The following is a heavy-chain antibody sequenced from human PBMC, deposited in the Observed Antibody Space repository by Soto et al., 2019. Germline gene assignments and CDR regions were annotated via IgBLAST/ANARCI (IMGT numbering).Heavy chain of an antibody. D-gene: IGHD3-22*01. CDR2: ISYDGNKK. CDR3: ASGEYYYDTTGNFDY. CDR1: GFTFSSFS. J-gene: IGHJ4*02. Sequence: QVKLVESGGGVVQPGRSLRLSCAASGFTFSSFSMHWVRQAPGKGLEWVAFISYDGNKKFYAGSGKGRFAISRDNSKNTLYLQMDSLRAEDTGVYYCASGEYYYDTTGNFDYWGQGTLVTVSS. V-gene: IGHV3-30*09.